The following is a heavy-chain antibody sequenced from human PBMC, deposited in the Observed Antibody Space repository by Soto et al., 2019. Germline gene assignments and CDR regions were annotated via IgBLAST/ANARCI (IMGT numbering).Heavy chain of an antibody. Sequence: SETLSLTCTVSGCSLSSGGYYWSWIRQHPGKGLEWIGYIYYSGSTYYNPSLKSRVTISVDTSKNQFSLKLSSVTAADTAVYYCAREYYDILTGYYNNWFEPWGQGTLVTVSS. D-gene: IGHD3-9*01. CDR2: IYYSGST. J-gene: IGHJ5*02. CDR1: GCSLSSGGYY. V-gene: IGHV4-31*03. CDR3: AREYYDILTGYYNNWFEP.